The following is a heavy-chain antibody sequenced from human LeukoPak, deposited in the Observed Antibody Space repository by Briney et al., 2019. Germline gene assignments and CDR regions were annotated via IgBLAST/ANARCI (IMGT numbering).Heavy chain of an antibody. CDR3: ARSTIFGVVTPSYYFDY. J-gene: IGHJ4*02. CDR1: GGSISSGGYY. D-gene: IGHD3-3*01. CDR2: IYYSGST. Sequence: PSETLSLTCTVSGGSISSGGYYWSWIRQHPGKGLEWIGYIYYSGSTYYNPSLKSRVTISVDTSKNQFSLKLSSVTAADTAVYYCARSTIFGVVTPSYYFDYWGQGTLLTVSS. V-gene: IGHV4-31*03.